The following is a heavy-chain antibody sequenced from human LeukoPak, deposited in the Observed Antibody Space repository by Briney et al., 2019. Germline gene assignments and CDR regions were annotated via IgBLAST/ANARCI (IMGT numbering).Heavy chain of an antibody. CDR2: ISGSGGST. D-gene: IGHD6-6*01. Sequence: GGSLRLSCAASGFTFSSYAMSWVRQAPGKGLEWVSAISGSGGSTYYADSVKGRLTISRDNSKNTLYLQMNSLRAEDTAVYYCAKERRDSSSSRGSDYWGQGTLVTVSS. CDR1: GFTFSSYA. J-gene: IGHJ4*02. V-gene: IGHV3-23*01. CDR3: AKERRDSSSSRGSDY.